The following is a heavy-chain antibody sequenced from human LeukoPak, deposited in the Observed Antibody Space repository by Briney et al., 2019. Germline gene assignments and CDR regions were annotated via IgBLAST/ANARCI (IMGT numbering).Heavy chain of an antibody. J-gene: IGHJ4*02. D-gene: IGHD2-21*01. CDR1: GFTFSSDW. Sequence: DPGGSLRLSCAAAGFTFSSDWVDWVRHAGGKGRVWVSRIRIEVTLTTYAHSVKGRFNISRDNAKNTLYMQVNSQRVEDTAVYYSARAKPPAYDELYYFDYWGQGTLVTVSS. V-gene: IGHV3-74*01. CDR2: IRIEVTLT. CDR3: ARAKPPAYDELYYFDY.